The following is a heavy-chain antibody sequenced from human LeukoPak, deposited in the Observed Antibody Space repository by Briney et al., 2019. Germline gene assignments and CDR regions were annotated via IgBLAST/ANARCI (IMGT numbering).Heavy chain of an antibody. V-gene: IGHV3-30*02. CDR3: ARGDCSGGSCYLSLTTIDY. Sequence: TGGSLRLSCAASGFTFSSYGMHWVRQAPGKGLEWVAFIRYDGSNKYYTDSVKGRFTISRDNSKNTLYLQMNSLGAEDTAVYYCARGDCSGGSCYLSLTTIDYWGQGTLVTVSS. CDR2: IRYDGSNK. J-gene: IGHJ4*02. CDR1: GFTFSSYG. D-gene: IGHD2-15*01.